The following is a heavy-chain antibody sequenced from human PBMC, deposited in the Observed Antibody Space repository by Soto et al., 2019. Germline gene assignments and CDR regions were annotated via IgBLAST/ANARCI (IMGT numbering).Heavy chain of an antibody. J-gene: IGHJ6*02. CDR3: AVAMVREILIFESSGMHV. CDR1: GGSFNNYA. CDR2: IIPNFDTQ. V-gene: IGHV1-69*01. Sequence: QVHLVQSGAEVKKPGSSVKVSCKTSGGSFNNYAVSWVRQAPGQGLEWMGGIIPNFDTQNYAQKFQDRVTIIADASTSTVYTELRSLRSNDTAVYYCAVAMVREILIFESSGMHVWGQGTTVIVSS. D-gene: IGHD3-10*01.